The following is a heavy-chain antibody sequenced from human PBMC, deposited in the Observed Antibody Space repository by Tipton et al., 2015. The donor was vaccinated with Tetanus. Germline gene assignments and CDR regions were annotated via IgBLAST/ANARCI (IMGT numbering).Heavy chain of an antibody. Sequence: CAASGFIFSSYGIHWVRQAPGKGLEWVAVSWYDGTDKYYADSVKGRFTISRDNSKNTLYLQMNSLRAEDTAVYYCAREANCSGGSCFSGDFDNWGQGTQVTVSS. J-gene: IGHJ4*02. CDR1: GFIFSSYG. D-gene: IGHD2-15*01. CDR3: AREANCSGGSCFSGDFDN. V-gene: IGHV3-33*01. CDR2: SWYDGTDK.